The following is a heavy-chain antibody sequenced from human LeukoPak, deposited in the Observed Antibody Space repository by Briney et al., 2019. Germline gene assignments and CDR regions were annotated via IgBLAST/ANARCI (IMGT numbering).Heavy chain of an antibody. J-gene: IGHJ4*02. V-gene: IGHV3-48*01. CDR2: ISGSGTTI. Sequence: GGSLRLSCAASGFTFRTSGMNWVRQAPGKGLEWVSYISGSGTTISYAQSVKGRFTITRDNAQNSLTLHMNTLRADDTAVYYCAKDGGTHFDHWGQGTLVTVSS. CDR1: GFTFRTSG. CDR3: AKDGGTHFDH. D-gene: IGHD1-26*01.